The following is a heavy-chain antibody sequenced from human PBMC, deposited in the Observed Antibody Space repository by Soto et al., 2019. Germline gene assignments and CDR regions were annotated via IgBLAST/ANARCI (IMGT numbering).Heavy chain of an antibody. Sequence: SVKVSCKASGYTFTGYYMHWVRQAPGPGLEGMGWINPNSGGRNYAQKFQGRVTMTRDTSISTAYRELNRLRSDDTAVYDCARDPEGRSSSEYWGQGTLVTVSS. CDR3: ARDPEGRSSSEY. D-gene: IGHD6-6*01. CDR2: INPNSGGR. J-gene: IGHJ4*02. CDR1: GYTFTGYY. V-gene: IGHV1-2*02.